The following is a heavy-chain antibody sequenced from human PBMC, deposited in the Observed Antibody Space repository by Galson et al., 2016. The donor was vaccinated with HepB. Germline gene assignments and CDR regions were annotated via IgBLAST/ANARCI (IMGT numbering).Heavy chain of an antibody. CDR2: IKSKTHGGTT. Sequence: SLRLSCAASGFTFNNAWLNWVRQAPGKGLEWVGRIKSKTHGGTTDYAAPVKGRFTISRDDSKNTLYLQMNSLETEDTAVYYCTSLYQLLWGWGQGTLVTVSS. CDR3: TSLYQLLWG. D-gene: IGHD2-2*01. V-gene: IGHV3-15*01. J-gene: IGHJ4*02. CDR1: GFTFNNAW.